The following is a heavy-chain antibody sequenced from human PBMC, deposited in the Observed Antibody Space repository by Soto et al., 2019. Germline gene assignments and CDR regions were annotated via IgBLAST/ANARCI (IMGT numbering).Heavy chain of an antibody. CDR1: GFSFSSYS. J-gene: IGHJ3*02. CDR3: ARESDPAKAFDI. Sequence: EVQVVESGGGLVKPGGSLRLSCAASGFSFSSYSLNWFRQAPGKGLEWVSSISGSSTDIYYTDLVKGRFTISRDNVKNSLYLQMNSLRAEDTAVYYCARESDPAKAFDIWGPGTMVTVSS. V-gene: IGHV3-21*01. CDR2: ISGSSTDI.